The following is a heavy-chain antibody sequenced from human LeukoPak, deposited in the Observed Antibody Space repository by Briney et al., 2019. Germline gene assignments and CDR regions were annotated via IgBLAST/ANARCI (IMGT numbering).Heavy chain of an antibody. Sequence: GGSLRLSCAASGFTFSTYAMSWVRQAPGKGLEWVSHFGGSGGSIYYADSVKGRFTISRDNSKNTLYLQMHSLRAEDTAVYYCAKSDCGGDCHLLDYWGQGTLVTVSS. D-gene: IGHD2-21*02. CDR3: AKSDCGGDCHLLDY. CDR1: GFTFSTYA. V-gene: IGHV3-23*01. J-gene: IGHJ4*02. CDR2: FGGSGGSI.